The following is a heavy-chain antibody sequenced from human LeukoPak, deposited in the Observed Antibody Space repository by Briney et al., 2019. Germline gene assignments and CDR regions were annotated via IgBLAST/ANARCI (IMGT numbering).Heavy chain of an antibody. J-gene: IGHJ4*02. CDR3: ARQTGSGLFILP. CDR1: GGSMSSYY. D-gene: IGHD3/OR15-3a*01. Sequence: SETLSLTCTVSGGSMSSYYWSWIRQPPGKGLQWIGHIYYSGSTKYNPSLKSRVTISVDTSKNQFSLRLTSVTAADTAVYYCARQTGSGLFILPGGQGTLVTVSS. V-gene: IGHV4-59*08. CDR2: IYYSGST.